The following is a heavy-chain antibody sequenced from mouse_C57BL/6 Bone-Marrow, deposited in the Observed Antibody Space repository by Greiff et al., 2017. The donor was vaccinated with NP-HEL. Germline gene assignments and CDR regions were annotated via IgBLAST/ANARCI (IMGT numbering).Heavy chain of an antibody. CDR1: GYTFTSYW. Sequence: QVQLQQSGAELVKPGASVKLSCKASGYTFTSYWMHWVKQRHGQGLEWIGMIHPNSGSTNYNEKFKSKATLTVDQSSSTAYMQLRSLTSEDSAVYYCARPYYDSKNWYFDVWGTGTTVTVSS. CDR3: ARPYYDSKNWYFDV. D-gene: IGHD1-1*01. V-gene: IGHV1-64*01. CDR2: IHPNSGST. J-gene: IGHJ1*03.